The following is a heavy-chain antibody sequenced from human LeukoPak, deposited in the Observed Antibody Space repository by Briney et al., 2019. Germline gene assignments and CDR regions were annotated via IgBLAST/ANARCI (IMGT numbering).Heavy chain of an antibody. D-gene: IGHD1-26*01. V-gene: IGHV5-51*01. CDR3: ARPISGSYHD. Sequence: GESLKISCKGSGYSFTNYWIGWVRQMPGKGLEWMGIIYPDDSDIRYSPSFQGQVTISADKSISTAYLRWSSLKASDTAMYYCARPISGSYHDWGQGTLVTVSS. CDR1: GYSFTNYW. J-gene: IGHJ4*02. CDR2: IYPDDSDI.